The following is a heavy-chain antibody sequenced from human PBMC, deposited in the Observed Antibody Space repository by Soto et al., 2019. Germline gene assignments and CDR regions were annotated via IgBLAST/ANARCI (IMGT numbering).Heavy chain of an antibody. V-gene: IGHV1-46*01. CDR3: ARDYRSTYYYDSSGYPGAFDI. D-gene: IGHD3-22*01. CDR2: INPSGGST. Sequence: ASVKVSCKASGYTFTSYYMHWVRQAPGQGLEWMGIINPSGGSTSYAQKFQGRVTMTRDTSTSTVYMELSSLRSEDTAVYYCARDYRSTYYYDSSGYPGAFDIWGQRTMVTVSS. CDR1: GYTFTSYY. J-gene: IGHJ3*02.